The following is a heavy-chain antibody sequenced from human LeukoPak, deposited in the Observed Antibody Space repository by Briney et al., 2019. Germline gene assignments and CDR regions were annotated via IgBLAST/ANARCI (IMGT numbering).Heavy chain of an antibody. Sequence: PVGSLRLSCVASGFTFRNYLMSWVRLAPGKGLEWVTNTNQDGSEKYYLDSVKGRFTISRDNAKNSLYLQMNSLRAEDTAVYYCARELVVGPAEYFQDWGQGTLVTVSS. J-gene: IGHJ1*01. CDR1: GFTFRNYL. CDR2: TNQDGSEK. V-gene: IGHV3-7*01. CDR3: ARELVVGPAEYFQD. D-gene: IGHD2-8*02.